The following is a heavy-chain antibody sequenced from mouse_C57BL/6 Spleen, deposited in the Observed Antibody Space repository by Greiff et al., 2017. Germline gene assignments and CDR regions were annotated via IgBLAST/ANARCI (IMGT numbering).Heavy chain of an antibody. CDR3: ARDYGPVLSDV. CDR1: GYTFTSYW. D-gene: IGHD1-2*01. CDR2: IDPSDSYT. V-gene: IGHV1-69*01. J-gene: IGHJ1*03. Sequence: VQLQQPGAELVMPGASVKLSCKASGYTFTSYWLHWVKQRPGQGLEWIGEIDPSDSYTNYNQKFKGKSTLTVDKSSSTAYMQLSSLTSEDSAVYYCARDYGPVLSDVWGTGTTVTVSS.